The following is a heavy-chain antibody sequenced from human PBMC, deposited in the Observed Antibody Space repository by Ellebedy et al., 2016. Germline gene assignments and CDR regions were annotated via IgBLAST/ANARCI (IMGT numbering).Heavy chain of an antibody. CDR2: ISTDGIST. CDR1: GFTFSGYW. Sequence: GESLKISCAASGFTFSGYWMHWVRQAPGKGLVWVSRISTDGISTSYADSVRGRFTISRDNAKNPLYLQMNSLRPEDTAVYYCARVGDFWSGYYDSWGQGTLVTVSS. V-gene: IGHV3-74*01. J-gene: IGHJ4*02. D-gene: IGHD3-3*01. CDR3: ARVGDFWSGYYDS.